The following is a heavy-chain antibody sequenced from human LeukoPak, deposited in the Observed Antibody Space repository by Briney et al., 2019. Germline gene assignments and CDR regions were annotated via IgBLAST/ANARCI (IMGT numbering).Heavy chain of an antibody. D-gene: IGHD6-13*01. V-gene: IGHV1-2*02. J-gene: IGHJ5*02. CDR2: INPNSGGT. CDR1: GYTFTGYY. Sequence: ASVKVSCKASGYTFTGYYMHWVRQAPGQGLEWMGWINPNSGGTNYAQKFQGRVTMTRDTSISTAYMELSRLRSDDTAVYYCARARNSGIAGRFDPWGQGTLVTVSS. CDR3: ARARNSGIAGRFDP.